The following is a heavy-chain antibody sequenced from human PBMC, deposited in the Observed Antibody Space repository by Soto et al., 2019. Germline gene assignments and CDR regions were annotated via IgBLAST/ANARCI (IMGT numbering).Heavy chain of an antibody. Sequence: ASVKVSCKASGYTFTSYAMHWVRQAPGQRLEWMGWINAGNGNTKYSQKFQGRVTITRDTSASTAYMELSSLRSEDTAVYYCARDFKIVVVPAAIGWFDPWGKGTLVTVSS. D-gene: IGHD2-2*01. CDR3: ARDFKIVVVPAAIGWFDP. J-gene: IGHJ5*02. CDR2: INAGNGNT. CDR1: GYTFTSYA. V-gene: IGHV1-3*01.